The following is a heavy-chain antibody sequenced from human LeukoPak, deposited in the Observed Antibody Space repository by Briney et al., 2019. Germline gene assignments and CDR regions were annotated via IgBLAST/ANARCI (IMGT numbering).Heavy chain of an antibody. CDR2: ISSSSSYT. V-gene: IGHV3-21*04. D-gene: IGHD2-15*01. CDR3: ARTGQYRSGGTCYSGQFDF. CDR1: GFTFSSYS. Sequence: GGSLRLSCAASGFTFSSYSMNWVRQAPGKGLEWVSSISSSSSYTYYADSVKGRFTISRDNANNSLFLQMNSLRAEDTAVYYCARTGQYRSGGTCYSGQFDFWGQGTLVTVSS. J-gene: IGHJ4*02.